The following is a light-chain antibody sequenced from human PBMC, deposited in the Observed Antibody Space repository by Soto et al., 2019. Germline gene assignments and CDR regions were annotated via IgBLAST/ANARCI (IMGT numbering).Light chain of an antibody. CDR2: EVS. CDR1: SSDVGGYAY. Sequence: QSVLTQPASVSGSAGQSITISCTGTSSDVGGYAYVSWYQLHPGKAPKLMVFEVSNRPSGVSYRFSGSKSGNTASLTISGLQAEDEADYFCSSYSISTAYLFGTGTKVTVL. CDR3: SSYSISTAYL. V-gene: IGLV2-14*01. J-gene: IGLJ1*01.